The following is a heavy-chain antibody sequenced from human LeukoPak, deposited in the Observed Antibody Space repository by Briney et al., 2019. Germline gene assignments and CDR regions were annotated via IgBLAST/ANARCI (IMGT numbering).Heavy chain of an antibody. J-gene: IGHJ6*02. D-gene: IGHD6-19*01. Sequence: SETLSLTCTVSGGSISSGGYYWSWIRQHPGKGLEWIGYIYYSGSTYYIPSLKSRVTISVDTSKNQFSLKLSSVTAADTAVYYCARVAVYGMDVWGQGTTVTVSS. CDR2: IYYSGST. CDR1: GGSISSGGYY. CDR3: ARVAVYGMDV. V-gene: IGHV4-31*03.